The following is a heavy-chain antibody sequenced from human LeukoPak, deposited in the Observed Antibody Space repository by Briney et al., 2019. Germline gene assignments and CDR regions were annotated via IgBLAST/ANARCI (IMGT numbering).Heavy chain of an antibody. V-gene: IGHV4-4*07. D-gene: IGHD3-3*01. CDR1: GGSISDYY. Sequence: SETLSLTCIVSGGSISDYYWSWIRQPAVKGLEWIGHIYAGGSTDYNPSLESRVTMSVDMSKNQFSLRLTSVTAADTAVYYCVRDRTIFVVVMPAFDYWGQGTLVTVSP. J-gene: IGHJ4*02. CDR3: VRDRTIFVVVMPAFDY. CDR2: IYAGGST.